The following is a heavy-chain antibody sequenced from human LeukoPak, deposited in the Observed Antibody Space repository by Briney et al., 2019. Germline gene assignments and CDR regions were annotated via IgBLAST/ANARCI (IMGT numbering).Heavy chain of an antibody. J-gene: IGHJ4*02. D-gene: IGHD6-6*01. Sequence: GGSLRLSCAASGFTFSSYGMHWVRQAPGKGLEWVAVISYDGSNKYYADSVKGRFTISRDNSKNTLYLQMNSLRAEDTAVYYCAKDMSIAARPGFDYWGQGTLVTVSS. CDR3: AKDMSIAARPGFDY. CDR2: ISYDGSNK. V-gene: IGHV3-30*18. CDR1: GFTFSSYG.